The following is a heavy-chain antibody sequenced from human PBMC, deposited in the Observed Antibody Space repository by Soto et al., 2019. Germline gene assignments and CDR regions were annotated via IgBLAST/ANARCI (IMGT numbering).Heavy chain of an antibody. CDR2: IYPADSDT. D-gene: IGHD2-8*01. Sequence: PGESLKISCKASGYSFPNYWIAWVLQVPWKGLEWMGIIYPADSDTRYSPSFQGQVTISADKSTSTAYLQWSSLKASDTAMYYCARRSYCTNGVCSYYFDYWGQGTLVTVSS. V-gene: IGHV5-51*01. J-gene: IGHJ4*02. CDR3: ARRSYCTNGVCSYYFDY. CDR1: GYSFPNYW.